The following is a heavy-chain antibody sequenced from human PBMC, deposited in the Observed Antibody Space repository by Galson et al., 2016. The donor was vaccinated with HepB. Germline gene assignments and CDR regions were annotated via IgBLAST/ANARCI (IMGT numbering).Heavy chain of an antibody. D-gene: IGHD5-18*01. J-gene: IGHJ5*01. CDR3: GHGGYARGDS. V-gene: IGHV1-69*13. Sequence: SVKVSCKASGGTFDSYSISWVRQAPGQGLEWMGGIISSLGSATYAQNFAGRVTLTADDSTSTAYMELSSLRSDDTAVYYCGHGGYARGDSWGQGTLGTVSS. CDR2: IISSLGSA. CDR1: GGTFDSYS.